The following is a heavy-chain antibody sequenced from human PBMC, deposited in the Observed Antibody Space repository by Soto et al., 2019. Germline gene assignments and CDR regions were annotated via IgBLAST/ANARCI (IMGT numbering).Heavy chain of an antibody. CDR1: GYTFTSYA. J-gene: IGHJ5*02. CDR3: ARGAPYGSGSPFNWFDP. CDR2: INAGNGNT. Sequence: ASVKVSCKASGYTFTSYAMHWVRQAPGQRLEWMGWINAGNGNTKYSQKFQGRVTITRDTSASTAYMELSSLRSEDTAVYYCARGAPYGSGSPFNWFDPWGQGTLVTVSS. V-gene: IGHV1-3*01. D-gene: IGHD3-10*01.